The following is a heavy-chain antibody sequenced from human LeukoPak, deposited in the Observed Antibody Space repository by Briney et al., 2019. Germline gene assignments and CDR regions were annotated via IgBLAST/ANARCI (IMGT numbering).Heavy chain of an antibody. D-gene: IGHD3-22*01. CDR3: ARVKLDYYDSSGYYYFPVYYFGY. Sequence: ASVKVSCKASGYTFTSYGISWVRQAPGQGLEWMGWISAYNGNTNYAQKLQGRVTMTTDTSTSTAYMELRSLRSDDTAVYYCARVKLDYYDSSGYYYFPVYYFGYWGQGTLVTVSS. CDR2: ISAYNGNT. CDR1: GYTFTSYG. J-gene: IGHJ4*02. V-gene: IGHV1-18*01.